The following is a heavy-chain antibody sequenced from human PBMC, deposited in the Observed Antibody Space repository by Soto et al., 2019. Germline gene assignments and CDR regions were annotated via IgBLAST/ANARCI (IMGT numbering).Heavy chain of an antibody. V-gene: IGHV4-30-4*01. Sequence: QVQLQESDPGLVKPSETLSLTCTVSGGSISGGVHSWSWIRQPPGKGLEWIGHIFDSGSTYYNPSLKSRLTISVDTSKNQFSLRLSSVTAADTAVYYCAREIMPLTNDWYFDLWGRGTLVTVSS. D-gene: IGHD2-8*01. J-gene: IGHJ2*01. CDR1: GGSISGGVHS. CDR3: AREIMPLTNDWYFDL. CDR2: IFDSGST.